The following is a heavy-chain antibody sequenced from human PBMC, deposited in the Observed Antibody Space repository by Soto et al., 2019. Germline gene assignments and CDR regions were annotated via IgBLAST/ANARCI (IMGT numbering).Heavy chain of an antibody. D-gene: IGHD6-6*01. CDR2: INHSGST. CDR1: GGSFSCYD. Sequence: PSETRSLTWAVYGGSFSCYDWSWILQPPGKGLEWIGEINHSGSTNYNPSLKSRVTISVDTSKNQFSLKLSSVTAADTAVYYCARLGWIAARPPYYGMDVWGQGTTVTVSS. CDR3: ARLGWIAARPPYYGMDV. J-gene: IGHJ6*02. V-gene: IGHV4-34*01.